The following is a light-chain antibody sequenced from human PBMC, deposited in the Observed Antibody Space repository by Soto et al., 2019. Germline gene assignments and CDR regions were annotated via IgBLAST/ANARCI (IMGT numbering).Light chain of an antibody. V-gene: IGLV2-8*01. Sequence: QSALTQPPSASGSPGQSVTISCTGTSSDVGFYNYVSWYQQHPGKAPKLIISEVSQRPSGVPDRFSGSKSGNTASLTVSGLQAEDESDYYCSSYAGTNNLVFGTGTKVTVL. J-gene: IGLJ1*01. CDR3: SSYAGTNNLV. CDR2: EVS. CDR1: SSDVGFYNY.